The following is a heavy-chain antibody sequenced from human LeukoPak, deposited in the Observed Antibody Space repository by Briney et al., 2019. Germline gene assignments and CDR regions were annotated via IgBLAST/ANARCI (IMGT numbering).Heavy chain of an antibody. Sequence: VASVKVSCKASGYTSTDFHIHWVRQAPGQGLEWMGWINPNTGGTNYAQKFQGRVTMTRDTSISAAYMELRRLRSDDTAVYYCARDIRPRVESFDYWGQGTLVTVSS. CDR2: INPNTGGT. V-gene: IGHV1-2*02. D-gene: IGHD3-3*01. CDR3: ARDIRPRVESFDY. J-gene: IGHJ4*02. CDR1: GYTSTDFH.